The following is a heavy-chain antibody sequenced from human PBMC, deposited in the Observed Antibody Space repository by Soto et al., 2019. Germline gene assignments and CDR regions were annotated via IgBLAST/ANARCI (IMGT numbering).Heavy chain of an antibody. CDR3: TRDLSPPSSCGGDCYGMDG. D-gene: IGHD2-21*01. Sequence: GGSLRLSCTASGFTFSDYAMSWVRQTPGKGLEWVGFIRSNAYGGTAEYAASVKGRFAISRDDSKSIAYLQMTSLKSEDTALYYCTRDLSPPSSCGGDCYGMDGWGQGTTVTVSS. CDR2: IRSNAYGGTA. J-gene: IGHJ6*02. CDR1: GFTFSDYA. V-gene: IGHV3-49*04.